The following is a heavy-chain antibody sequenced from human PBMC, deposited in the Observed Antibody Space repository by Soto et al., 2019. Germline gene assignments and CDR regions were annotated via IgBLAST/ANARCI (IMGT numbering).Heavy chain of an antibody. CDR1: GYTFTSYG. CDR2: INGYNGNT. V-gene: IGHV1-18*01. J-gene: IGHJ6*02. CDR3: AREGSAPYYYYGMDV. D-gene: IGHD6-19*01. Sequence: QVQLEQSGAEVKKPGDSMKVSCKAYGYTFTSYGISWVRQAPGQGLEWMGWINGYNGNTDYPQKVQGRVTMTTDTSTSTAYMELRSLRSDATAVYYCAREGSAPYYYYGMDVWGQGTTVTVSS.